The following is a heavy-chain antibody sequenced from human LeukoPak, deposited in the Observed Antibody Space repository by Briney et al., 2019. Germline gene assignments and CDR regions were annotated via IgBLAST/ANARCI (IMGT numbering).Heavy chain of an antibody. V-gene: IGHV4-34*01. CDR2: INHSGST. Sequence: SETLSLTCAVYGGSFSGCYWSWIRQPPGKGLEWIGEINHSGSTNYNPSLKSRVTISVDTSNNQFSLKLSSVTAADTAVYYCARVYYSSSYDYWYFDLWGRGTLVTVSS. CDR3: ARVYYSSSYDYWYFDL. D-gene: IGHD6-13*01. J-gene: IGHJ2*01. CDR1: GGSFSGCY.